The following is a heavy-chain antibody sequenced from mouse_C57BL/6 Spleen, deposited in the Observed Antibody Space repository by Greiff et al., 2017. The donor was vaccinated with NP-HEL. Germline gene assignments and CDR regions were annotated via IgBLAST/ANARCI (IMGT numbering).Heavy chain of an antibody. Sequence: VQLQQSGAELARPGASVKLSCKASGYTFTSYGISWVKQRTGQGLEWIGEIYPRSGNTYYNEKFKGKATLTADKSSSTAYMELRSLTSEDSAVYFCARDYGSRKGDYFDYWGQGTTLTVSS. CDR2: IYPRSGNT. V-gene: IGHV1-81*01. CDR3: ARDYGSRKGDYFDY. D-gene: IGHD1-1*01. J-gene: IGHJ2*01. CDR1: GYTFTSYG.